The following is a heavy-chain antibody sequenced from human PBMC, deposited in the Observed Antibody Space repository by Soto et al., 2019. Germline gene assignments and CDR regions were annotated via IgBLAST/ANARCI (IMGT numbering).Heavy chain of an antibody. CDR2: ISYDGSNK. Sequence: GGSLRLSCAASGFTFSSYAMHWVRQAPGKGLEWVAVISYDGSNKYYADSVKGRFTISRDNSKNTLYLQMDSLRAEDTAVYYCARDCTALPGYSYGSCGKHYYGMDVWGQGTTVTVSS. J-gene: IGHJ6*02. V-gene: IGHV3-30-3*01. CDR3: ARDCTALPGYSYGSCGKHYYGMDV. CDR1: GFTFSSYA. D-gene: IGHD5-18*01.